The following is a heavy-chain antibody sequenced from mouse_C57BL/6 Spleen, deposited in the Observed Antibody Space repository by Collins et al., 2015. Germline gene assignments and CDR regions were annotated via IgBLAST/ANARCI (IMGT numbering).Heavy chain of an antibody. CDR3: ARSHRYDDYDEYFDV. J-gene: IGHJ1*03. V-gene: IGHV1-64*01. D-gene: IGHD2-4*01. CDR1: GYTFTSYW. Sequence: QVQLQQPGAELVKSGASVKLSCKASGYTFTSYWMHWVKQRPGQGLEWIGMIHPNSGSTNYNEKFKSKATLTVDKSSNTAYMQFSSLTSEDSAVYYCARSHRYDDYDEYFDVWGTGTTVTVSS. CDR2: IHPNSGST.